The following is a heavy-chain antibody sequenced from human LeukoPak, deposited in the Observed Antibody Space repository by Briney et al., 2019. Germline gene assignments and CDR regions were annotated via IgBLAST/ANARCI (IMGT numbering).Heavy chain of an antibody. CDR3: ATCSGGSCYSWPY. CDR2: ISSDGSST. J-gene: IGHJ4*02. D-gene: IGHD2-15*01. Sequence: GGSLRLSCAASGFTFSSYWVHWVRQAPGKGLVWVSRISSDGSSTTHADSVKGRFTISRDNAKNTLYLQMDSLRAEDTAVYYCATCSGGSCYSWPYWGQGTLVSVSS. CDR1: GFTFSSYW. V-gene: IGHV3-74*01.